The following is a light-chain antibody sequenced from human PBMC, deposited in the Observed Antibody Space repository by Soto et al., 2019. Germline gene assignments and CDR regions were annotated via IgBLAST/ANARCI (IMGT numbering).Light chain of an antibody. CDR2: RNN. J-gene: IGLJ1*01. CDR1: SSNIGSNY. Sequence: QSVLTQPPSASGTPGQRVTISCSGSSSNIGSNYVYWYQQLPGTAPKLLIYRNNQRPSGVPDRFSGSKSGTSASLAISGLQAEDEGDYYCCSHADGSIYFFGTGTKVTVL. V-gene: IGLV1-47*01. CDR3: CSHADGSIYF.